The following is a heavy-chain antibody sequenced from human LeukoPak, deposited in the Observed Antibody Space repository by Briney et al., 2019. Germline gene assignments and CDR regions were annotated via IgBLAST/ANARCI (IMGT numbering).Heavy chain of an antibody. CDR3: AKLPGFGELLSAEYFDY. CDR1: GFTFSSYG. D-gene: IGHD3-10*01. J-gene: IGHJ4*02. V-gene: IGHV3-30*02. CDR2: IRYDGSNK. Sequence: PGGSLRLSCAASGFTFSSYGMHWVRQAPGKGLEWVAFIRYDGSNKYYADSVKGRFTISRDNSKNTLYLQMSSLRAEDTAVYYCAKLPGFGELLSAEYFDYWGQGTLVTVSS.